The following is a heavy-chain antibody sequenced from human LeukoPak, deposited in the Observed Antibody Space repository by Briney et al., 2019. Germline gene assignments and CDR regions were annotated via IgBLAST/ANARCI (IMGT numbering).Heavy chain of an antibody. V-gene: IGHV4-39*01. D-gene: IGHD3-9*01. Sequence: PSETLSLTCTASGGPISSSIHYWGWIRQPPGKGPEWIATIHYTGTTFYNPSLKSRVTIFVDTSKNQFFLKLSSVTAADTAVYYCARSYYDILSWGQGTLVTVSS. CDR2: IHYTGTT. J-gene: IGHJ4*02. CDR1: GGPISSSIHY. CDR3: ARSYYDILS.